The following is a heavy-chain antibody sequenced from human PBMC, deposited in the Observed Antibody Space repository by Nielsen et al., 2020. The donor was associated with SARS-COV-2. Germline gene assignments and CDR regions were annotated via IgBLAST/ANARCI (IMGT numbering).Heavy chain of an antibody. CDR1: GFTFSSYG. V-gene: IGHV3-33*08. J-gene: IGHJ4*02. Sequence: GSLRLSCAASGFTFSSYGMHWVRQAPGKGLEWVAVIWYDGSNKYYADSVKGRFTISRDNSKNTLYLQMNSLRAEDTAVYYCAREAVTMVRGVIVGGPFDYWGQGTLVTVSS. D-gene: IGHD3-10*01. CDR3: AREAVTMVRGVIVGGPFDY. CDR2: IWYDGSNK.